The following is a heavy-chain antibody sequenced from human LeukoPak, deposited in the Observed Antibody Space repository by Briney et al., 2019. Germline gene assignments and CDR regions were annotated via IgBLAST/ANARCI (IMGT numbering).Heavy chain of an antibody. CDR2: MNPNTGDT. D-gene: IGHD1-26*01. Sequence: GASVRVSCKASGYAFTGYDINWVQQATGQGLEWMGWMNPNTGDTGYAQNFQGRLTMTRNTSIDTAYMELSGLRSEDTAIYYCTRGSLSGSSRDYWGQGTLVTVSS. J-gene: IGHJ4*02. CDR1: GYAFTGYD. CDR3: TRGSLSGSSRDY. V-gene: IGHV1-8*01.